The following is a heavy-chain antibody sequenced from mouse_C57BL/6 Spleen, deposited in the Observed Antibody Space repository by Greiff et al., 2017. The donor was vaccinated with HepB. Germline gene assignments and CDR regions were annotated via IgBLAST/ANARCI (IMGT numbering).Heavy chain of an antibody. CDR2: IYPGDGDT. V-gene: IGHV1-82*01. CDR1: GYAFSSSW. D-gene: IGHD2-4*01. J-gene: IGHJ4*01. Sequence: QVQLQQSGPELVKPGASVKISCKASGYAFSSSWMNWVKQRPGKGFEWIGRIYPGDGDTNYNGKFKGKATLTADKSSSTAYMQLNSLTSEDSAVYFCARDDYGGYCAMDYWGQGTSVTVSS. CDR3: ARDDYGGYCAMDY.